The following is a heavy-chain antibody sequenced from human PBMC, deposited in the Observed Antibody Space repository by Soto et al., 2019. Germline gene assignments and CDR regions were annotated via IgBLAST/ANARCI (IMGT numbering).Heavy chain of an antibody. J-gene: IGHJ6*02. CDR2: IYPGDSDT. CDR1: GGTFSSYT. V-gene: IGHV5-51*01. CDR3: ARRSGGMDV. Sequence: GASVKVSCKASGGTFSSYTIGWVRQMPGKGLEWMGIIYPGDSDTRYSPSFQGQVTISADKSISTAYLQWSSLKASDTAMYYCARRSGGMDVWGQGTTVTVSS.